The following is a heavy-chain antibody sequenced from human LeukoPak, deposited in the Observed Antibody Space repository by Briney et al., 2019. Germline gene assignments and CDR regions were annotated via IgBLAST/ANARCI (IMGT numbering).Heavy chain of an antibody. CDR2: IWYDGSNK. D-gene: IGHD1-26*01. V-gene: IGHV3-33*01. J-gene: IGHJ4*02. CDR1: GFTFSSYG. CDR3: ARETTTLDY. Sequence: GRSLRLACAASGFTFSSYGMHWVRQAPGKGLEWVAVIWYDGSNKFYADSVKGRFTISRDNSKNTLYLQMNSLRAEDTAVYYCARETTTLDYWGQGTLVTVSS.